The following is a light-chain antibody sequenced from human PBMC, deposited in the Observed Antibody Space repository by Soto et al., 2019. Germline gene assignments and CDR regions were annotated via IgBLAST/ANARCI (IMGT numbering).Light chain of an antibody. J-gene: IGKJ5*01. CDR3: QQYKSWHTIT. CDR2: GAS. V-gene: IGKV3-15*01. Sequence: EIVITQSPASLSMSPWETATLYFRASHSLNTDLAWYQQKPGQAPRLLLYGASTRATGVPPRFSGGGSGTEFTLTISSLKSEDSAIYYCQQYKSWHTITFGHGTRLEIK. CDR1: HSLNTD.